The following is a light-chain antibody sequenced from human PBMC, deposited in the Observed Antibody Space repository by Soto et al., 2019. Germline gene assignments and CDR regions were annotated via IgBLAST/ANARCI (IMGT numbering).Light chain of an antibody. CDR2: DAS. Sequence: DIQMTQSPSSLSASVGDRVTITCRASQGIRNDLGWYQQKPGKAPKLLIYDASNLETGVPSRCSGSGSGTDFTFTISSLQPEDIATYYCQHLNSYPLTFGGGTKVDIK. CDR1: QGIRND. J-gene: IGKJ4*01. V-gene: IGKV1-33*01. CDR3: QHLNSYPLT.